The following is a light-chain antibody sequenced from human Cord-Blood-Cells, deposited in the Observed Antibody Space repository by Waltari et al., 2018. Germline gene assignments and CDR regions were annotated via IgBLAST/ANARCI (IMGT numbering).Light chain of an antibody. V-gene: IGLV2-23*01. Sequence: QSALTQPASVSGSPGQSLTISCPGTSSDVGNYNLVSWYQQHPGKAPKLMIYEGSKRPSGVSNRFSGSKSGNTASLTISGLQAEDEADYYCCSYAGSSTSYVFGTGTKVTVL. J-gene: IGLJ1*01. CDR1: SSDVGNYNL. CDR2: EGS. CDR3: CSYAGSSTSYV.